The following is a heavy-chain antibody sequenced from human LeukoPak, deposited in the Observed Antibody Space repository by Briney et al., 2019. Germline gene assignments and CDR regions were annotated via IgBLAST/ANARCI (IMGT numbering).Heavy chain of an antibody. CDR3: ARNVWGSYRYPYFDY. D-gene: IGHD3-16*02. CDR1: GYPFTSYE. J-gene: IGHJ4*02. CDR2: INPNSGGT. Sequence: ASVKVSCKASGYPFTSYEINWVRQAPGQGLEWMGWINPNSGGTNYAQKFQGWVTMTRDTSISTAYMELSRLRSDDTAVYYCARNVWGSYRYPYFDYWGQGTLVTVSS. V-gene: IGHV1-2*04.